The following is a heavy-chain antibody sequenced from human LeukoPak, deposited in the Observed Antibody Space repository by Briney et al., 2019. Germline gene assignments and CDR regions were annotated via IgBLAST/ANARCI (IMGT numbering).Heavy chain of an antibody. CDR1: GFTFSSYS. CDR3: AKVHGYDFLDY. CDR2: ISYGGSNK. Sequence: QPGGSLRLSCAASGFTFSSYSMNWVRQAPGKGLEWVAVISYGGSNKYYADSVKGRFTISRDNSKNTLYLQMNSLRAEDTAVYYCAKVHGYDFLDYWGQGTLVTVSS. J-gene: IGHJ4*02. V-gene: IGHV3-30*18. D-gene: IGHD5-12*01.